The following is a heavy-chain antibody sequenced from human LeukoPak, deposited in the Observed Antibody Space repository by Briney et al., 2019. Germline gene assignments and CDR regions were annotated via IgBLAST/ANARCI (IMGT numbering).Heavy chain of an antibody. Sequence: GGTLRLSCEASGFTFSSYGITWVRQAPGKGLEWVAFISYDGTNKYYADSVKGRFTISRDNSKNTLYLQMNSLRVEDTAVFYCARDGYKPALYYMDVWGRGTTVTVSS. V-gene: IGHV3-30*03. CDR3: ARDGYKPALYYMDV. J-gene: IGHJ6*03. CDR2: ISYDGTNK. CDR1: GFTFSSYG. D-gene: IGHD5-18*01.